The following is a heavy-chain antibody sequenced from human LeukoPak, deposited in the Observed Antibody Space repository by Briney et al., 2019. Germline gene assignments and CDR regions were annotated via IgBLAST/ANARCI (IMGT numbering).Heavy chain of an antibody. CDR3: AKYYYGSGSPWIDAFDI. CDR1: GFTFSSYA. D-gene: IGHD3-10*01. J-gene: IGHJ3*02. Sequence: PGGSLRLSCAASGFTFSSYAMSWVRQAPGKGLEWVLAISGSGGSTYYAESVKGRFTISRDNSKNTLYLQMNSLRAEDTAVYYCAKYYYGSGSPWIDAFDIWGQGTMVTVSS. CDR2: ISGSGGST. V-gene: IGHV3-23*01.